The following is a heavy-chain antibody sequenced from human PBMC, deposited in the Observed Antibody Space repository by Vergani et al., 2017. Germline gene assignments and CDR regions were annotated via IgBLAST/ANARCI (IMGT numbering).Heavy chain of an antibody. CDR1: GGSISRGGYY. D-gene: IGHD3-9*01. V-gene: IGHV4-31*11. Sequence: QVQLQESGPGLVKPSQTLSLTCAVSGGSISRGGYYWSWIRQHPGKGLEWIGYIYYSGSTYYNPSLKSRVTISVDTSNNHFSLRLNSLTAADTAVYYCARRSGIVYDIFSGTQYFFDFWGQGTLVTVSS. CDR3: ARRSGIVYDIFSGTQYFFDF. CDR2: IYYSGST. J-gene: IGHJ4*02.